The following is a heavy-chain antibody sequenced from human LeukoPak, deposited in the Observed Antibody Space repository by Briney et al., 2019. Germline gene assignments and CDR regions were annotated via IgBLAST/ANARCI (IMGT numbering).Heavy chain of an antibody. CDR2: ISWNSGSI. CDR1: GFTFDDYA. J-gene: IGHJ6*02. V-gene: IGHV3-9*01. D-gene: IGHD6-13*01. Sequence: SLRLSCAASGFTFDDYAMHWVRQAPGKGLEWVSGISWNSGSIGYADSVKGRFTISRDNAKNSLYLQMNSLRAEDTALYYCAKEYSNSWYRGDSYYGMDVWGQGTTVTVSS. CDR3: AKEYSNSWYRGDSYYGMDV.